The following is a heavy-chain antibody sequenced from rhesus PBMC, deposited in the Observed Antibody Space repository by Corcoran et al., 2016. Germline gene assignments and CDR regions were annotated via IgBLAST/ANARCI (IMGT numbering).Heavy chain of an antibody. D-gene: IGHD2-21*01. CDR2: SYGSGSST. Sequence: QLQLQESGPGLVKPSETLSVTCAVSGGSISSSYWSWIRQAPGKGREWIGYSYGSGSSTNYNPSLKSRVTLSVDTSKNQLSLKLSSVTAADTAVYYCASDRYCTGSGCYALDYWGQGVLVTVSS. J-gene: IGHJ4*01. V-gene: IGHV4-169*02. CDR1: GGSISSSY. CDR3: ASDRYCTGSGCYALDY.